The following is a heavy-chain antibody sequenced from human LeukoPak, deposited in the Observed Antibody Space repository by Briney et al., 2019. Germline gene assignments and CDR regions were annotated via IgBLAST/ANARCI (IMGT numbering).Heavy chain of an antibody. J-gene: IGHJ4*02. Sequence: GGSLRLSCAASGFTYSSYAMSWVRQAPGKGLEWVSAISGSGGSTYYADSVKGRFTISRDNSKNTLYLQMNSLRAEDTAVYYCAKDLTLVFGVVISPFDYWGQGTLVTVSS. D-gene: IGHD3-3*01. V-gene: IGHV3-23*01. CDR2: ISGSGGST. CDR3: AKDLTLVFGVVISPFDY. CDR1: GFTYSSYA.